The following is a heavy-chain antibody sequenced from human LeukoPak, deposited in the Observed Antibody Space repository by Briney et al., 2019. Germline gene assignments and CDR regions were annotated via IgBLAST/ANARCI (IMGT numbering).Heavy chain of an antibody. Sequence: GGSLRLSCAASGFTFSSYWMHWVRQAPGKGLVWVSRINSDGSSTNYADSVKGRFTISRDNAKNTLYLQMNSLRAEDTAVYYCARHITTAITEDYWGQGTLVTVS. CDR3: ARHITTAITEDY. J-gene: IGHJ4*02. V-gene: IGHV3-74*01. D-gene: IGHD1-20*01. CDR1: GFTFSSYW. CDR2: INSDGSST.